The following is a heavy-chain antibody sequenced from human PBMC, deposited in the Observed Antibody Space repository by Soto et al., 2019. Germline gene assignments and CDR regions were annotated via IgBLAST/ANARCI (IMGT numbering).Heavy chain of an antibody. V-gene: IGHV3-23*01. Sequence: QPGGSLRLSCAASGFTFSNYAMSWVRQAPGKGLEWVSGIGGSGSNTYYADSVKGRFTISRDNSKNTLFLQMNNLRAEDTAEYYCARVVRHFDTPYGMDVWGQGTTVTVSS. D-gene: IGHD3-9*01. CDR3: ARVVRHFDTPYGMDV. CDR1: GFTFSNYA. CDR2: IGGSGSNT. J-gene: IGHJ6*02.